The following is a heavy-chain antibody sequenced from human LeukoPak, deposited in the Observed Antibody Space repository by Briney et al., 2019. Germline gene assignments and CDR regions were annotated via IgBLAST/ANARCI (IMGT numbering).Heavy chain of an antibody. D-gene: IGHD1-1*01. CDR1: GGSISSYY. CDR2: IYYSGST. CDR3: AIMSTTKYRPYFDY. Sequence: SETLSLTCTVSGGSISSYYWSWIRQPPGKGLEWIGYIYYSGSTNYNPSLKSRVTISVDTSKNQFSLKLSSVTAADTAVYYCAIMSTTKYRPYFDYWGQGTLVTVSS. J-gene: IGHJ4*02. V-gene: IGHV4-59*08.